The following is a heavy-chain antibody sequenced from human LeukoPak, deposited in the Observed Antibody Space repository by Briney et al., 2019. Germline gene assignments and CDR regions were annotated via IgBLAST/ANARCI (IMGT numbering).Heavy chain of an antibody. CDR2: ISWNSGSI. J-gene: IGHJ4*02. CDR1: GFTFDDYA. Sequence: GGSLRLSCAASGFTFDDYAMHWVRQAPGKGLEGGSGISWNSGSIGYADSVKGRFTISRDNAKNSLYLQMNSLRAEDTALYYCAKDRSVATPFYYFDYWGQGTLVTVSS. CDR3: AKDRSVATPFYYFDY. V-gene: IGHV3-9*01. D-gene: IGHD5-12*01.